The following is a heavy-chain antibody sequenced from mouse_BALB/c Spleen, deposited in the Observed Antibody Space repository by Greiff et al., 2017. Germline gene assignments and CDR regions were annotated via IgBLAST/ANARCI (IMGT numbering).Heavy chain of an antibody. J-gene: IGHJ3*01. CDR3: ARWLPSWFAY. CDR1: GYTFTSYW. V-gene: IGHV1-7*01. D-gene: IGHD2-2*01. Sequence: QVQLKQSGPELVKPGASVKMSCKASGYTFTSYWMHWVKQRPGQGLEWIGYINPSTGYTEYNQKFKDKATLTADKSSSTAYMQLSSLTSEDSAVYYCARWLPSWFAYWGQGTLVTVSA. CDR2: INPSTGYT.